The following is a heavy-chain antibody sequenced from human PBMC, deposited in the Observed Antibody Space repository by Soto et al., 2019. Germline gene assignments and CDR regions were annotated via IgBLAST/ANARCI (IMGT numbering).Heavy chain of an antibody. J-gene: IGHJ5*02. D-gene: IGHD2-2*02. CDR2: IYTSGST. CDR1: GGSISSYY. CDR3: ARGRDCSSTSCYTSWFDP. Sequence: QVQLQESGPGLVKPSETLSLTCTVSGGSISSYYWSWIRQPAGKGLEWIGRIYTSGSTNYNPSLKSRGTMSVDTSKNQFSLKLSSVTAADTAVYYCARGRDCSSTSCYTSWFDPWGQGTLVTVSS. V-gene: IGHV4-4*07.